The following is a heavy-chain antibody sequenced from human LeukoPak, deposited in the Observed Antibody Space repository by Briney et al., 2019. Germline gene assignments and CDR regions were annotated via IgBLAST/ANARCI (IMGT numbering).Heavy chain of an antibody. CDR2: ISGRGASK. J-gene: IGHJ4*02. V-gene: IGHV3-23*01. D-gene: IGHD1-7*01. Sequence: GGSLRLSCAVSGLTFNNYAMSWVRQAPGKGLEWVSGISGRGASKYYADSVKGRFTISRDNPKNTLYLQMNSLRAEDTAVYYCAKDRVVYNWNYAYYFDDWGQGTLVTVSS. CDR1: GLTFNNYA. CDR3: AKDRVVYNWNYAYYFDD.